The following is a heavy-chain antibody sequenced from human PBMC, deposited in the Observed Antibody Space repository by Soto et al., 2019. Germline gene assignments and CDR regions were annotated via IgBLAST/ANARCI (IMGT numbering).Heavy chain of an antibody. J-gene: IGHJ3*02. V-gene: IGHV3-30*18. CDR2: ISYDGSNK. CDR1: GFTFSSYG. Sequence: QVQLVESGGGVVQPGRSLRLSCAASGFTFSSYGMHWVRQAPGKGLEWVAVISYDGSNKYYADSVKGRFTISRDNSKNTLYLQMNSLRAEDTAVYYCAKDGAGIAAAGTAFGAFDIWGQGTMVTVSS. D-gene: IGHD6-13*01. CDR3: AKDGAGIAAAGTAFGAFDI.